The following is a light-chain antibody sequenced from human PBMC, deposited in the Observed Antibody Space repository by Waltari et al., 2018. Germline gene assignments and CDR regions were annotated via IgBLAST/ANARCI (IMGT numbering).Light chain of an antibody. V-gene: IGKV3-15*01. Sequence: EVVLTQSPDTLSVSPGERATLSCRTSRSVNSNLAWYQHKPCQAPRLLMYGASTRPTGIPARFSGSESGTEFTLTITSLQSEDFAVYYCQQYNNWPLTFGGGTKVEI. CDR3: QQYNNWPLT. CDR2: GAS. CDR1: RSVNSN. J-gene: IGKJ4*01.